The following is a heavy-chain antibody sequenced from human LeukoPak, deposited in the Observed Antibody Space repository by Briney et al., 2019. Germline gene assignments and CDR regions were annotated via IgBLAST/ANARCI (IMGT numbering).Heavy chain of an antibody. J-gene: IGHJ4*02. CDR1: GFTFSNYG. D-gene: IGHD5-18*01. V-gene: IGHV3-23*05. CDR3: AKGDTGVIRRYYLDS. Sequence: GRSLRLSCAASGFTFSNYGMSWVRQAPGKGLEWDSVTHTSGVITYYTDSVKGRFTISRDNSKNTLNLQMDSLRVEDTAVYYCAKGDTGVIRRYYLDSWGQGTLVTVSS. CDR2: THTSGVIT.